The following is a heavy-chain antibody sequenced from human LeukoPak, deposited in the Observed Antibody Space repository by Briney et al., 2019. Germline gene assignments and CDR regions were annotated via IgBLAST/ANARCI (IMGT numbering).Heavy chain of an antibody. CDR1: GYSISSGYY. J-gene: IGHJ3*01. D-gene: IGHD3-22*01. V-gene: IGHV4-38-2*02. CDR2: IYHSGST. CDR3: ASRYYYDSSGYLPDAFDL. Sequence: SETLSLTCTVSGYSISSGYYWGWIRQPPGKGLEWIGSIYHSGSTYYNPSLKSRVTISVDTSKNQFSLKLSSVTAADTAVYYCASRYYYDSSGYLPDAFDLWGQGTMVTVSS.